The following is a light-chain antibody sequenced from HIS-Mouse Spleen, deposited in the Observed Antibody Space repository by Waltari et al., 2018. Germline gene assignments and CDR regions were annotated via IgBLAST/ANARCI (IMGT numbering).Light chain of an antibody. V-gene: IGLV2-11*01. Sequence: QSALTQPRSVSGSPGQSVTISCTGTSSDVGGYNYVSWYQPHPGKAPKLMIYDVSKRPSGVPDRFSGSKSGNTASLTISGLQAGDEADYYCCSYAGSYTLVFGGGTKLTVL. CDR3: CSYAGSYTLV. J-gene: IGLJ2*01. CDR2: DVS. CDR1: SSDVGGYNY.